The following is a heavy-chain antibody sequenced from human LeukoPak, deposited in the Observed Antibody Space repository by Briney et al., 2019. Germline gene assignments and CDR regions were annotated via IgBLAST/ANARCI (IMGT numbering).Heavy chain of an antibody. CDR1: GGSYSGYY. CDR3: ARGRDCGGDCFNY. V-gene: IGHV4-34*01. D-gene: IGHD2-21*02. J-gene: IGHJ4*02. CDR2: INHSGST. Sequence: SETLSLTCAVYGGSYSGYYWSWIRQPPGKGLEWIGEINHSGSTNYNPSLKSRVTISVDTSKNQFSLKLSSVTAADTAVYYCARGRDCGGDCFNYWGQGTLVTVSS.